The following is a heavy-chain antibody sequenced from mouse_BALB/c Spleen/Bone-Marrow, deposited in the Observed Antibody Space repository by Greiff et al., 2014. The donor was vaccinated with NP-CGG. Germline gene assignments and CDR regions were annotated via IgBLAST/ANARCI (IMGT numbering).Heavy chain of an antibody. CDR1: GYTFTTYT. CDR2: INPSSGYT. V-gene: IGHV1-4*01. D-gene: IGHD2-1*01. CDR3: ARVYGNYDATDY. Sequence: VQLVESGAELARPGASVKMSCRASGYTFTTYTMHWVKQRPGQGLEWIGYINPSSGYTYYNQKFKDKATLTADKSSSAAYLQLSSLTSEDSAVYYCARVYGNYDATDYWGQGTSVTVSS. J-gene: IGHJ4*01.